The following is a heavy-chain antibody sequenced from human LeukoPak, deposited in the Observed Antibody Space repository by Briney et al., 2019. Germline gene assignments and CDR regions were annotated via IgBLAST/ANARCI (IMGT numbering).Heavy chain of an antibody. CDR1: GFTFSDYY. D-gene: IGHD1-26*01. V-gene: IGHV3-11*01. Sequence: GRSLRLSCAASGFTFSDYYMSWIRQAPGKGLEWVSYISSSGSNIYYADSVKGRFTISRDNAKNSLYLQMNSLRAEDTAVYYCARVYGRGSYDYWGQGTLVTVSS. J-gene: IGHJ4*02. CDR2: ISSSGSNI. CDR3: ARVYGRGSYDY.